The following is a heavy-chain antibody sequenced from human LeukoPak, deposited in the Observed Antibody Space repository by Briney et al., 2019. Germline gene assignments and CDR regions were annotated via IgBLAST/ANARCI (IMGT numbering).Heavy chain of an antibody. V-gene: IGHV3-7*03. CDR1: GFTFSSYW. CDR3: ARGGGLDV. D-gene: IGHD3/OR15-3a*01. J-gene: IGHJ4*02. Sequence: GGSLRLSCAASGFTFSSYWMNWARQAPGKGLEWVASINHNGNVNYYVDSVKGRFTISRDNAKNSLYLQMSNLRAEDTAVYFCARGGGLDVWGQGTLVTVTS. CDR2: INHNGNVN.